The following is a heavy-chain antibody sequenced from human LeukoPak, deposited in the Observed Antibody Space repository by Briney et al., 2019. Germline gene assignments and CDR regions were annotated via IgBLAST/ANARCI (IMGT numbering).Heavy chain of an antibody. Sequence: GGSLRLSCAASGFTFDDYAMHWVRQAPGKGLEWVSGISWNSGSIGYADSVKGRFTISRDNAKNSLYLQMNSLRAEDTALYYCAKDISSYSSSWSYYYYGMDVWGQGTTVTVSS. V-gene: IGHV3-9*01. CDR1: GFTFDDYA. CDR3: AKDISSYSSSWSYYYYGMDV. D-gene: IGHD6-13*01. J-gene: IGHJ6*02. CDR2: ISWNSGSI.